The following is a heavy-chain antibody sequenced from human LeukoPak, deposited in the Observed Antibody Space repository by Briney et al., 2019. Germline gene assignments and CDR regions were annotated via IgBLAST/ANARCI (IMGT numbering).Heavy chain of an antibody. J-gene: IGHJ4*02. V-gene: IGHV1-69*04. CDR2: IIPILGIA. Sequence: SVKVSCKSSGGXFSSYAIIWVRQAPGQGLEWMGRIIPILGIANYAQKFQGRVTVTADKSTSTAYMDLSSLRSEDTVVYYCARDLPPYYFDYWGQGTLVTVSS. CDR1: GGXFSSYA. CDR3: ARDLPPYYFDY.